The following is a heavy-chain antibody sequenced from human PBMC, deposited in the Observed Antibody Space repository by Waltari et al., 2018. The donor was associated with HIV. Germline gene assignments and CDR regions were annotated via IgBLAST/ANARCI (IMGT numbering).Heavy chain of an antibody. V-gene: IGHV3-9*01. J-gene: IGHJ4*02. D-gene: IGHD1-26*01. CDR2: ISWNSGSI. CDR3: AKGWEDSGPGDY. CDR1: GFTFDDYA. Sequence: EVQLVESGGGLVQPGRSLRLSCAASGFTFDDYAMHWVRQAPGKGLECVSVISWNSGSIVYADSVKCRFTISRDNAKNSLYLQMNMLRAEDTALYYCAKGWEDSGPGDYWGQGTLVTVSS.